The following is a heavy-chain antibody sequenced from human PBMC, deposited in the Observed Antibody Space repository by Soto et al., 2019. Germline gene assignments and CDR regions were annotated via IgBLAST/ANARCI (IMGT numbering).Heavy chain of an antibody. CDR3: ARANTAMDTYYYYYGMDV. V-gene: IGHV1-69*13. J-gene: IGHJ6*02. D-gene: IGHD5-18*01. Sequence: SVKVSCKASGGTFSSYAISWVRQAPGQGLEWMGGIIPIFGTANYAQKFQGRVTITADESTSTAYMELSSPRSEDTAVYYCARANTAMDTYYYYYGMDVWGQGTTVTVSS. CDR1: GGTFSSYA. CDR2: IIPIFGTA.